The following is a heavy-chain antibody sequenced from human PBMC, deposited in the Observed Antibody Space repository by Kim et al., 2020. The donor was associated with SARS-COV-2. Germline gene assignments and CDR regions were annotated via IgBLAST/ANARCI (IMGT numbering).Heavy chain of an antibody. CDR3: ARDRGYAAFDI. Sequence: TNYHPSLKSRVTISVDTSKNQFSLKLSSVTAADTAVYYCARDRGYAAFDIWGQGTMVTVSS. J-gene: IGHJ3*02. CDR2: T. D-gene: IGHD5-18*01. V-gene: IGHV4-34*01.